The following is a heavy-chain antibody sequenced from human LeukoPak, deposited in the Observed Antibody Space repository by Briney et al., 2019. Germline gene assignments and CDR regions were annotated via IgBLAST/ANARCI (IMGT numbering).Heavy chain of an antibody. D-gene: IGHD4/OR15-4a*01. J-gene: IGHJ4*02. CDR3: ARRAGAYSHPYDY. CDR1: AFTFSSYG. Sequence: GGTLRLSCAASAFTFSSYGMSWVRQAPGKGLQWVSGISGSGGSTYYTDSVKGRFTISRDNAKNSLYLQMNSLRAEDMALYYCARRAGAYSHPYDYWGQGTLVTVSS. V-gene: IGHV3-20*04. CDR2: ISGSGGST.